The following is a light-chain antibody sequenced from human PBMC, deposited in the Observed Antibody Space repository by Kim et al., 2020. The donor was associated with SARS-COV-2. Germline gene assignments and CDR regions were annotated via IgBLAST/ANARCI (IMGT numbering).Light chain of an antibody. V-gene: IGLV1-44*01. CDR3: AAWDDRLNIYV. CDR1: SPNIGNHP. Sequence: GHRVTIYCPGSSPNIGNHPVNWFQHRPRAAPRLLIGLNNQRPSGVPDRFSGSKSGTSASLAISGLQSEDEAEYYCAAWDDRLNIYVFGTGTKVTVL. CDR2: LNN. J-gene: IGLJ1*01.